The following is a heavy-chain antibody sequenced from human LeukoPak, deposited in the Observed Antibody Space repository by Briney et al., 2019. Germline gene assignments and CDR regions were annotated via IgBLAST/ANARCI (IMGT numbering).Heavy chain of an antibody. D-gene: IGHD3-9*01. V-gene: IGHV3-48*04. CDR1: GFTFSSYS. J-gene: IGHJ4*02. Sequence: PGGSLRLSCAASGFTFSSYSMIWVRQAPGKGLEWVSYISNSGDTIYYADSVKGRFTISRDNAKNSLYLQMNGLRAEDTAVYYCARDLSTWGQGTLVTVSS. CDR3: ARDLST. CDR2: ISNSGDTI.